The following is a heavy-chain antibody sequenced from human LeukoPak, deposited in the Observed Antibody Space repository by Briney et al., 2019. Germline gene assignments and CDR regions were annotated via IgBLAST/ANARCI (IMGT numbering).Heavy chain of an antibody. V-gene: IGHV4-59*13. J-gene: IGHJ6*02. Sequence: PSETLSLTCTVSGGSISSCYWSWIRQPPGKGLEWNGYIYYSGSTNYNPSLKSRVTISVDTSKNQFSLKLSSVTAADTAVYYCARTAARHSYYYYYYGMDVWGQGTTVTVSS. CDR3: ARTAARHSYYYYYYGMDV. CDR1: GGSISSCY. CDR2: IYYSGST. D-gene: IGHD6-6*01.